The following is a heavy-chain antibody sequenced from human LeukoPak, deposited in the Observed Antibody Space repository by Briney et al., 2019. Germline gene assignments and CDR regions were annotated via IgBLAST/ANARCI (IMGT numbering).Heavy chain of an antibody. CDR1: GGSFSGYY. J-gene: IGHJ3*02. Sequence: SETLSLTCAVYGGSFSGYYWSWIRQPPGKGLEWLGEINHSGSTNYNPSLKSRVTISVDPSKNQFSLKLSSVTAADTAVYYCARFSRYFDWLLSAFDIWGQGTMVTVSS. V-gene: IGHV4-34*01. CDR2: INHSGST. CDR3: ARFSRYFDWLLSAFDI. D-gene: IGHD3-9*01.